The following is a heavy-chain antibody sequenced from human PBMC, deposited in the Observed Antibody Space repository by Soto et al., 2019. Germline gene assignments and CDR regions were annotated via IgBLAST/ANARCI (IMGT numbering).Heavy chain of an antibody. J-gene: IGHJ6*02. D-gene: IGHD1-26*01. CDR3: AKGAGDRLSLGMDV. Sequence: GGSLRLSCEASGFTFSRYAMHWVRQAPGGGLDWVAVISRDGTTTYYGDSVKGRFTVSRDNSKNTVFLSMTSLGPDDTAVFYCAKGAGDRLSLGMDVWGQGTTVTVS. CDR1: GFTFSRYA. CDR2: ISRDGTTT. V-gene: IGHV3-30-3*01.